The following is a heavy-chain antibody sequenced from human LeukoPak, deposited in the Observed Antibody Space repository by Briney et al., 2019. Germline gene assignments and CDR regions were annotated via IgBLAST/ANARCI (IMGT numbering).Heavy chain of an antibody. V-gene: IGHV3-15*01. Sequence: GGSLRLSCTASGFTFSSSTMSWVRQAPGKGPEWVGRIKKKADGGTTDYAAPVKGRFTISRDDSKNTLYLQMNSLKTEDTAVYYCTTEYYYDSSGLFDYWGQGTLVTVSS. J-gene: IGHJ4*02. CDR1: GFTFSSST. CDR2: IKKKADGGTT. CDR3: TTEYYYDSSGLFDY. D-gene: IGHD3-22*01.